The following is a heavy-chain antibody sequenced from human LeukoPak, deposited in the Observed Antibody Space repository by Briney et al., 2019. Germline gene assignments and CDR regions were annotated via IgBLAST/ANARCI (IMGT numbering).Heavy chain of an antibody. V-gene: IGHV3-7*01. CDR3: TRMLLFQSSSYRPSDY. D-gene: IGHD3-22*01. CDR2: MKEDGNEK. Sequence: PGGSLRLSCATSGFTLSRYGVAWDRQAPGKGLEWVADMKEDGNEKNYLASVQGRFTISRDIAGNAVHLEMNSLRVEDTAVYYCTRMLLFQSSSYRPSDYWGQGTLVTVSS. J-gene: IGHJ4*02. CDR1: GFTLSRYG.